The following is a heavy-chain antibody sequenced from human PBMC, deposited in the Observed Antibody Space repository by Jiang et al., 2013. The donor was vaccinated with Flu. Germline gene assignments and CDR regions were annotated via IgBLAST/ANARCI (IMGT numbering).Heavy chain of an antibody. CDR2: IYYSGST. J-gene: IGHJ5*02. CDR1: GGSISSSSYY. Sequence: GPGLVKPSETLSLTCTVSGGSISSSSYYWGWIRQPPGKGLEWIGSIYYSGSTYYNPSLKSRVTISVDTSKNQFSLKLSSVTAADTAVYYCARGSGGGNAYNWFDPWGQGTLVTVSS. V-gene: IGHV4-39*01. CDR3: ARGSGGGNAYNWFDP. D-gene: IGHD4-23*01.